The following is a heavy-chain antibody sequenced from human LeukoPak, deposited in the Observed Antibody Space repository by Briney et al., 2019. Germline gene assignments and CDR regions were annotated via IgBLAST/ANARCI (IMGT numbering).Heavy chain of an antibody. CDR3: ATETLAAAATDY. Sequence: SETLSLTCTVSGGSISSSSYYWGWIRQPPGKGLEWIGSIYYSGSTYYNPSLKSRVTISVDTSKNQFPLKLSSVTAADTAVYYCATETLAAAATDYWGQGTLVTVSS. D-gene: IGHD6-13*01. CDR2: IYYSGST. V-gene: IGHV4-39*06. J-gene: IGHJ4*02. CDR1: GGSISSSSYY.